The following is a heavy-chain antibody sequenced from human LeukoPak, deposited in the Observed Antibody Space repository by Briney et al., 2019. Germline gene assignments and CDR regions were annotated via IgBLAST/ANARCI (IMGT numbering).Heavy chain of an antibody. D-gene: IGHD3-22*01. J-gene: IGHJ4*02. CDR3: ARDDGSGYYYDY. Sequence: ASVKVSCKASGYTFTSYGISWVRQAPGQGLEWMGGIIPIFGTANYAQKFQGRVTITADKSTSTAYMELSSLRSEDTAVYYCARDDGSGYYYDYWGQGTLVTVSS. CDR2: IIPIFGTA. CDR1: GYTFTSYG. V-gene: IGHV1-69*06.